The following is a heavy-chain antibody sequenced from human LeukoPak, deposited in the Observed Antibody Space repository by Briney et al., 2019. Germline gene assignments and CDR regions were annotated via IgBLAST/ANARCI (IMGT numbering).Heavy chain of an antibody. Sequence: GGSLRLSCAASGFTFSDYYMSWIRQAPGKGLEWVSYISSSGSTIYYADSVKGRFTISRDNAKNSLYLQMASPRAEDTATYYCAREWYEYGGDSGGYWGQGTLVTVSS. D-gene: IGHD2-21*02. J-gene: IGHJ4*02. CDR2: ISSSGSTI. CDR3: AREWYEYGGDSGGY. V-gene: IGHV3-11*04. CDR1: GFTFSDYY.